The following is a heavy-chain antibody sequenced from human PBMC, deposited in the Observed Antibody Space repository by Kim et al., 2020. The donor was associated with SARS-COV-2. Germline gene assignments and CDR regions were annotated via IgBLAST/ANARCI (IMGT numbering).Heavy chain of an antibody. Sequence: YADSVKGRFAISRDNAKNSLYLEMNSLRAEDTAGYYCARVRGDYRFAFDIWGQGTMVTVSS. D-gene: IGHD4-17*01. V-gene: IGHV3-11*01. J-gene: IGHJ3*02. CDR3: ARVRGDYRFAFDI.